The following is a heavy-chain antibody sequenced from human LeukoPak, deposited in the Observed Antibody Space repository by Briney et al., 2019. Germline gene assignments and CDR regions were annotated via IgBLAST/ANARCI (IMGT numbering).Heavy chain of an antibody. Sequence: SETLSLTCAFYGGPFSGFYWNWVRQPPGKGREGVGEINHNGYTNYNPSLESRVTISVDTSKNQFSLKVYSLTAADTAVDFCARAGTGDRSAVFDYWGQEILVTVSS. V-gene: IGHV4-34*01. CDR1: GGPFSGFY. CDR3: ARAGTGDRSAVFDY. D-gene: IGHD7-27*01. CDR2: INHNGYT. J-gene: IGHJ4*02.